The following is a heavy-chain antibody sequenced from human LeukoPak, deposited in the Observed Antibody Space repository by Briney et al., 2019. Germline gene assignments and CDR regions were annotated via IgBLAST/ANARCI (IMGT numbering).Heavy chain of an antibody. V-gene: IGHV4-39*01. CDR1: GGSISSSSYY. CDR3: ARLVGLPYRIAVAGRRRRFDP. J-gene: IGHJ5*02. CDR2: IYYSGST. D-gene: IGHD6-19*01. Sequence: PSETLSLTCTVSGGSISSSSYYWGWIRQPPGKGLEWIGSIYYSGSTYYNPSLKSRVTISVDTSKNQFSLKLSSVTAADTAVYYCARLVGLPYRIAVAGRRRRFDPWGQGTLVTVSS.